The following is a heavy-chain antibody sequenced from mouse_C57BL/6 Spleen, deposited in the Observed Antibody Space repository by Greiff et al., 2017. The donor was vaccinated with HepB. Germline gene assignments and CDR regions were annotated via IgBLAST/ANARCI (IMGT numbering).Heavy chain of an antibody. D-gene: IGHD2-3*01. CDR1: GYAFSSYW. CDR2: IYPGDGDT. CDR3: AGDGYYAFAY. J-gene: IGHJ3*01. V-gene: IGHV1-80*01. Sequence: LVESGAELVKPGASVKISCKASGYAFSSYWMNWVKQRPGKGLEWIGQIYPGDGDTNYNGKFKGKATLTADKSSSTAYMQLSSLTSEDSAVYFCAGDGYYAFAYWGQGTLVTVSA.